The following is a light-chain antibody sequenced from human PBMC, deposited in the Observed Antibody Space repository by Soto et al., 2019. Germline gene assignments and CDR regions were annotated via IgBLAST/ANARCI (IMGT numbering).Light chain of an antibody. CDR1: QSISSY. V-gene: IGKV1-39*01. Sequence: DIQMTQSPSALSASVGDRVTIPSRASQSISSYLNWYQQKPGKAPKLLIYAASSLQSGVPSRFSGSGSGTDFTLTISSLQPEDFATYYCQHSYSTPWTFGQGTKVDIK. CDR2: AAS. J-gene: IGKJ1*01. CDR3: QHSYSTPWT.